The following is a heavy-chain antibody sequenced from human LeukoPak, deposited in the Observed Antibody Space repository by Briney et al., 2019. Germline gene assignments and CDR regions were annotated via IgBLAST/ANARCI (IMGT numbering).Heavy chain of an antibody. CDR2: ISGSGGNT. D-gene: IGHD4/OR15-4a*01. CDR3: AKVFGYTTMVGTDY. J-gene: IGHJ4*02. V-gene: IGHV3-23*01. Sequence: GGSLRLSCAASGFTFSSYAMSWVRQAPGKGLEWVSVISGSGGNTYYADSVKGRFTISRDNSKNTLYLQMNSLRAEDTAVYYCAKVFGYTTMVGTDYWGQGTLVTVSS. CDR1: GFTFSSYA.